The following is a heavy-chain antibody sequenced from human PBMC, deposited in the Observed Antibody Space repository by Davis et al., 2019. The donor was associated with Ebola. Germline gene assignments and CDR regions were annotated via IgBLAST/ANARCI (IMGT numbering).Heavy chain of an antibody. J-gene: IGHJ6*02. CDR2: IYYSGST. CDR1: GGSISSGDYY. CDR3: ARTRYYPYYYGMDV. V-gene: IGHV4-30-4*02. Sequence: MPSETLSLTCTVSGGSISSGDYYWSWIRQPPGKGLEWIGYIYYSGSTYYNPSLKSRVTISVDTSKNQFSLKLSSVTAADTAVYYCARTRYYPYYYGMDVWGQGTTVTVSS.